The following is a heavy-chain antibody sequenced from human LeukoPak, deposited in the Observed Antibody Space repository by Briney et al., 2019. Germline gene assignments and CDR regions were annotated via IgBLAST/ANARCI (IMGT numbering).Heavy chain of an antibody. D-gene: IGHD4-23*01. CDR1: GGSISSYY. CDR3: ARHSIDYGGSDAFDI. V-gene: IGHV4-59*08. J-gene: IGHJ3*02. CDR2: IYYSGST. Sequence: SETLSLTCTVSGGSISSYYWSWIRHPPGKGLEWIGYIYYSGSTNYNPSLKSRVTISVDTSKNQFSLKLSSVTAADTAVYYCARHSIDYGGSDAFDIWGQGTMVTVSS.